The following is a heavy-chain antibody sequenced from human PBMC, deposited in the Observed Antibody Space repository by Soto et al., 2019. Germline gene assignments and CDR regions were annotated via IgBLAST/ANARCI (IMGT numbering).Heavy chain of an antibody. J-gene: IGHJ6*02. CDR3: ARSQGSSTSLEIYYYYYYGMDV. CDR1: GGTFSSYA. D-gene: IGHD2-2*01. CDR2: IIPISDTT. Sequence: QVQLVQSGAEVKKTGSSVKVSCKASGGTFSSYAISWVRQAPGQGLEWMGWIIPISDTTNYAQKFQGRVTITADESTSTAYMELSSLRSEDTAVYYCARSQGSSTSLEIYYYYYYGMDVWGQGTTVTVSS. V-gene: IGHV1-69*01.